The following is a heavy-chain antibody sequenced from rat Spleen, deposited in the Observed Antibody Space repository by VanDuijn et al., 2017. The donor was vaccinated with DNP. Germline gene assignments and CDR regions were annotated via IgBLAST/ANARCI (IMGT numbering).Heavy chain of an antibody. CDR2: ITNGGSST. J-gene: IGHJ3*01. CDR3: ATSSYFGYDYGFAY. D-gene: IGHD1-7*01. V-gene: IGHV5S10*01. CDR1: GFTFRDFY. Sequence: EVQLVESGGGLVQAGRSLKLSCAASGFTFRDFYMAWVRQAPKKGLEWVASITNGGSSTYYGDSVRGRFTISRDYARSTLYLQMDSLRSEDTATYYCATSSYFGYDYGFAYWGQGTLVTVSS.